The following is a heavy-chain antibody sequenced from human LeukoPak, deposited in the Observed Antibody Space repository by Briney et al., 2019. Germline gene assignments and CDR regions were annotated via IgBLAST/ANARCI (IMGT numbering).Heavy chain of an antibody. D-gene: IGHD6-19*01. CDR1: GGSISSYY. CDR3: AREARGIAVAGSRVLDY. V-gene: IGHV4-4*07. Sequence: PSETLSLTCTVSGGSISSYYWSWIRQPAGKGLEWIGRIYTSGSTNNNPSLKSRVTMSVDTSKNQFSLKLSSVTAADTAVYYCAREARGIAVAGSRVLDYWGQGTLVTVSS. J-gene: IGHJ4*02. CDR2: IYTSGST.